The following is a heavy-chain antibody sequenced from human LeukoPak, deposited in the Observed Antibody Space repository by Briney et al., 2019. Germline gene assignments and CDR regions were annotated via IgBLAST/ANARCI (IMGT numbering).Heavy chain of an antibody. D-gene: IGHD3-9*01. V-gene: IGHV4-34*01. CDR2: INHSGRT. Sequence: SETLSLTCAVYGGSFSGYYWSWIRQPPGKGLEWIGEINHSGRTNYNPSLKSRVTISVDTSKNQFSLKLSSVTAADTAVYYCARVYPVLRYFDWLLYFDYWGQGTLVTVSS. CDR1: GGSFSGYY. CDR3: ARVYPVLRYFDWLLYFDY. J-gene: IGHJ4*02.